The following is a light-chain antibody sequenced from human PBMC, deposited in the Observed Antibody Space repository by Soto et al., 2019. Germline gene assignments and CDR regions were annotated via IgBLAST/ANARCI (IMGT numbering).Light chain of an antibody. Sequence: EIVLTQSPGTLSLSPGERATLSCRASQSVSSYLAWYQQKPGQAPRLLIYGASSRATGIPDRFSGSGSGTDFTLTISRLEPKDFAVYYCQQYGRPSRTFGQGTKVEIK. CDR3: QQYGRPSRT. CDR1: QSVSSY. J-gene: IGKJ1*01. CDR2: GAS. V-gene: IGKV3-20*01.